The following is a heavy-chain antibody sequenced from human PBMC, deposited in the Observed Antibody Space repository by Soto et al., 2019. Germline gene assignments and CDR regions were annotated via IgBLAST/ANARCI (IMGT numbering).Heavy chain of an antibody. CDR3: ARQGEYYDFWSGYYSLPTDAFDI. CDR2: IYYSGST. D-gene: IGHD3-3*01. CDR1: GGSISSSSYY. V-gene: IGHV4-39*01. Sequence: QLQLQESGPGLVKPSETLSLTCTVSGGSISSSSYYWGWIRQPPGKGLEWIGSIYYSGSTYYNPSLKSRVTISVDTSKNQFSLKLSSVTAADTAVYYCARQGEYYDFWSGYYSLPTDAFDIWGQGTMVTVSS. J-gene: IGHJ3*02.